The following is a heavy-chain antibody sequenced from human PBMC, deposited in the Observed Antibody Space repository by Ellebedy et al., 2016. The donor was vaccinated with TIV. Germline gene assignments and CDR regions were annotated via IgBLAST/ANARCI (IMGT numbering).Heavy chain of an antibody. V-gene: IGHV4-59*01. CDR1: GVSISSSY. CDR2: ISYTGST. CDR3: VRGGAISVYLDY. J-gene: IGHJ4*02. D-gene: IGHD2-2*01. Sequence: MPSETLSLTCTVSGVSISSSYWSWIRQPPGKRPEWIAFISYTGSTNYNPSLQSRVIISADTSKNQFSLKLHSVTTADTAVYYCVRGGAISVYLDYWGQGILVTVSS.